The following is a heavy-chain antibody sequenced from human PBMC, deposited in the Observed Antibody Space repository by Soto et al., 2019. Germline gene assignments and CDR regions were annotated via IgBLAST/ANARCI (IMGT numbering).Heavy chain of an antibody. D-gene: IGHD3-9*01. Sequence: GGSLRLSCAASGFTFSSYSMNWVRQAPGKGLEWVSYISSSSSTIYYADSVKGRFTISRDNAKNSLYLQMNSLRAEDTAVYYCARDWSVVIITPTCMDVWGKGTTVTVSS. J-gene: IGHJ6*03. CDR1: GFTFSSYS. CDR2: ISSSSSTI. V-gene: IGHV3-48*01. CDR3: ARDWSVVIITPTCMDV.